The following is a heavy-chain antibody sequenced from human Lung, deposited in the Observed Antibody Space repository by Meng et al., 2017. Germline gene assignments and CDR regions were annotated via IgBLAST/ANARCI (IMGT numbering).Heavy chain of an antibody. CDR2: INHSGST. V-gene: IGHV4-34*01. CDR1: GGSFSDYY. CDR3: ARGPTTMAHDFDY. D-gene: IGHD4-11*01. Sequence: QVQRQPWGEGLLKTSETLSLTCVVAGGSFSDYYWSWIRHPAGKGLEWIGEINHSGSTNYNPSLESRATISVDTSQNNLSLKLSSVTAADSAVYYCARGPTTMAHDFDYWGQGTLVTVSS. J-gene: IGHJ4*02.